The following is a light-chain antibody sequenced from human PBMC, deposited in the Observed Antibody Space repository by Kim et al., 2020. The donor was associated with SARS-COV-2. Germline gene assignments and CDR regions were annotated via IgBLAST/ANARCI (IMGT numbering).Light chain of an antibody. Sequence: APGKTVRITCEGNNIGSKSLRWYQQKPGQAPVLVIDYDSDRPSGIPERFSGSNSGNTATLTISRVEAGDEADYYCQVWDSSSDHRVFGGGTQLTVL. CDR2: YDS. V-gene: IGLV3-21*04. J-gene: IGLJ3*02. CDR3: QVWDSSSDHRV. CDR1: NIGSKS.